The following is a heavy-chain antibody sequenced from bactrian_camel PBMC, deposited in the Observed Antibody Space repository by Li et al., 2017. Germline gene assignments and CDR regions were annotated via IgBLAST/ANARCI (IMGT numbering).Heavy chain of an antibody. D-gene: IGHD4*01. J-gene: IGHJ4*01. CDR2: ISSGSTT. Sequence: VQLVESGGGLVQPGGSLRLSCAASGFSFSSRSLYWVRQAPGKGLEWVSSISSGSTTYYADSVKGRFTISRDNAKNTMYLQMNSLKPEDTALYYCASVAGTFSSDYARARAYVYWGQGTQVTVS. CDR1: GFSFSSRS. CDR3: ASVAGTFSSDYARARAYVY. V-gene: IGHV3S35*01.